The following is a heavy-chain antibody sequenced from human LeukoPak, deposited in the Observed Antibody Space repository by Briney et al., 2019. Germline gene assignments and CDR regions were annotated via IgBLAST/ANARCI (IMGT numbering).Heavy chain of an antibody. V-gene: IGHV4-4*07. CDR3: ARESSGWYLYYYGMDV. CDR1: GGSISGYY. D-gene: IGHD6-19*01. Sequence: SETLSLTCTVSGGSISGYYWSWIRQPAGKGLEWIGRIYTSGSTNYNPSLKSRVTMSVDTSKNQFSLKLSSVTAADTAVYYCARESSGWYLYYYGMDVWGQGATVTVSS. J-gene: IGHJ6*02. CDR2: IYTSGST.